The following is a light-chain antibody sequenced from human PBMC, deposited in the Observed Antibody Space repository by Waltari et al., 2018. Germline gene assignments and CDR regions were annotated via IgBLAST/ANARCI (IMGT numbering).Light chain of an antibody. CDR1: QDIGHF. CDR3: QQYDDLSVT. CDR2: DAS. V-gene: IGKV1-33*01. Sequence: IRMTQSPPSLSASVGDIVIITCQASQDIGHFLNWYHQKPGTVPRLLISDASNLESGVPSRFSGSGSVTHFTFTINGLQPEDIGTYFCQQYDDLSVTFGGGTKVDIK. J-gene: IGKJ4*01.